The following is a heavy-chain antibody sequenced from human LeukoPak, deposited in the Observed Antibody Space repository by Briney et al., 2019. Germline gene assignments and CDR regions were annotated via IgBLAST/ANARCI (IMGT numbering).Heavy chain of an antibody. J-gene: IGHJ6*02. CDR2: IIPIFGIA. D-gene: IGHD2-15*01. V-gene: IGHV1-69*04. Sequence: SVKVSCKASGGTFSSYAISWVRQAPGQGLEWMGRIIPIFGIANYAQKFQGRVTITADKSTSTAYMELSSLRSEDTAVYYCAIVDCSGGSCYSHYYYYGMDVWGQGTTVTVSS. CDR3: AIVDCSGGSCYSHYYYYGMDV. CDR1: GGTFSSYA.